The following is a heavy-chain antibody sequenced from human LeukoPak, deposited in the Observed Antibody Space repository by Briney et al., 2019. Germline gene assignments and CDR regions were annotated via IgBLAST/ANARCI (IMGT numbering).Heavy chain of an antibody. CDR1: GGSISSSSYY. CDR3: VSFGLQRPLMDYFDY. CDR2: IYYSGST. V-gene: IGHV4-39*07. D-gene: IGHD3-16*01. Sequence: SETLSLTCTVSGGSISSSSYYWGWIRQPPGKGLEWIGSIYYSGSTYYNPSLKSRVTISVDTSKNQFSLKPSSVTAADTAVYYCVSFGLQRPLMDYFDYWGQGTLVTVSS. J-gene: IGHJ4*02.